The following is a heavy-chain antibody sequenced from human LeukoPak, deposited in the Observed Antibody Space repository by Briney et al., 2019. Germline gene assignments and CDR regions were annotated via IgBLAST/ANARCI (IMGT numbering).Heavy chain of an antibody. CDR1: GFTFSTYG. Sequence: GGSLRLSCAASGFTFSTYGMHWVRQAPGKGLEWVAVVWYDGTNIHYADSVKGRFTISRDNSKSTLYLQMNSLTAEDTAVYYCARGGYSGTYFFDYWGQGTPVTVSS. CDR3: ARGGYSGTYFFDY. D-gene: IGHD1-26*01. CDR2: VWYDGTNI. J-gene: IGHJ4*02. V-gene: IGHV3-33*01.